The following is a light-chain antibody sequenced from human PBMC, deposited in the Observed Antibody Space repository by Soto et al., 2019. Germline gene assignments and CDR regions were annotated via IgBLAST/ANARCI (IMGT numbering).Light chain of an antibody. J-gene: IGLJ1*01. CDR3: SSYSSTSSSTLLG. CDR2: EVS. Sequence: QSALTQPASVSGSPGQSITISCTGTSRDIGGYNSVSWYQQHPGKAPKLIIYEVSNRPSGVSNRFSGSKSGNTASLTISGLQAEGGAGDSCSSYSSTSSSTLLGFGTGAK. V-gene: IGLV2-14*01. CDR1: SRDIGGYNS.